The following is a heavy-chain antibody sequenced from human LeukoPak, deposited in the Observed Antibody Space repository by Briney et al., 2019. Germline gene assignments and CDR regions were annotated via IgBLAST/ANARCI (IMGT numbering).Heavy chain of an antibody. CDR3: AKDFSDGSGSYYHLDY. D-gene: IGHD3-10*01. J-gene: IGHJ4*02. CDR2: IGGRDDRT. V-gene: IGHV3-23*01. Sequence: SGGSLRLSCAASGFTLPGHTMTWLRKAPGKGLEWVSIIGGRDDRTYYADFVKGRFTISRDNAKNSLYLQMNSLRAEDTALYYCAKDFSDGSGSYYHLDYWGQGTLVTVSS. CDR1: GFTLPGHT.